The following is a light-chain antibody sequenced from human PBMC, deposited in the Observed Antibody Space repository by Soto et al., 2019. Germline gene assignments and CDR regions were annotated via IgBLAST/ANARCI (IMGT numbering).Light chain of an antibody. Sequence: QSVLTQPPSVSAAPGQKVTISCSGSTSNIRNNYVSWYQQLPGTAPKLLIYENDKRPSGIPDRFSGSKSGASATLGITGLQTGDEADYYSGTWDTSLSSGVFGGGTQLTVL. V-gene: IGLV1-51*02. CDR1: TSNIRNNY. CDR2: END. CDR3: GTWDTSLSSGV. J-gene: IGLJ3*02.